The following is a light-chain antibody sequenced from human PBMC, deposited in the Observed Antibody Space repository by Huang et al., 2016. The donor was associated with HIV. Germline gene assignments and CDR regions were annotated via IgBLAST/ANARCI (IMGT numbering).Light chain of an antibody. CDR1: QNIGSW. V-gene: IGKV1-5*03. Sequence: DIQMTQSPSTLSASVRDRVTITCRASQNIGSWVAWYQPKPGTPPKVVIYWASSLESGVPARFSGSGSGTEFSLSINNLEPDDFAIYYCQQYAAYPWTFGQGTKVEIK. CDR3: QQYAAYPWT. J-gene: IGKJ1*01. CDR2: WAS.